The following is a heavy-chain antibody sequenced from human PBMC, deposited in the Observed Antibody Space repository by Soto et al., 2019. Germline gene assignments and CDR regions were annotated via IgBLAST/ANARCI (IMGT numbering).Heavy chain of an antibody. Sequence: LRLSCAASGFTFSGSAMHWVRQASGKGLEWVGRIRSKANSYATAYAASVKGRFTISRDDSKNTAYLQMNSLKTEDTAVYYCTVRAPWSFQHWGQGTLVTVSS. J-gene: IGHJ1*01. CDR2: IRSKANSYAT. CDR1: GFTFSGSA. CDR3: TVRAPWSFQH. V-gene: IGHV3-73*01. D-gene: IGHD3-3*01.